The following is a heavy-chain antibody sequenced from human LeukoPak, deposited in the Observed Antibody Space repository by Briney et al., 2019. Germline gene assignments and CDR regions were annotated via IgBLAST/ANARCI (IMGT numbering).Heavy chain of an antibody. D-gene: IGHD1-14*01. Sequence: TSETLSLTCTVSGGSIDAYYWTWIRQPGDKRLEWLGRMFTSGDTYYNPSLRGRLTISLDTAKNQIFLKLTSVTAADTAVYYCARHANRHRAGFFARQRWFDPWGQGTLVTVSA. CDR1: GGSIDAYY. V-gene: IGHV4-4*07. J-gene: IGHJ5*02. CDR3: ARHANRHRAGFFARQRWFDP. CDR2: MFTSGDT.